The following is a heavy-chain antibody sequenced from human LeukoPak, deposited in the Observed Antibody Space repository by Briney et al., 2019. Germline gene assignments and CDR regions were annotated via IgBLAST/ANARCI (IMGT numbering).Heavy chain of an antibody. D-gene: IGHD4-23*01. J-gene: IGHJ4*02. CDR3: ARGGSYGGYHSY. V-gene: IGHV3-23*01. Sequence: GGSLRLSCAASGFTFSSYAMSWVRQAPGKGLEWVSAISGSGDITYYADSVKGRFTISRDNSKKTLYLQMNSLRAEDTALYYCARGGSYGGYHSYWGQGTLVTVSS. CDR2: ISGSGDIT. CDR1: GFTFSSYA.